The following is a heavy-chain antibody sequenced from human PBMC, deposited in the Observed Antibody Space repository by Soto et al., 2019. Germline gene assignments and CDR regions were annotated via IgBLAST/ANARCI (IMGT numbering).Heavy chain of an antibody. CDR3: AKVRKPNCTNGVCYTFWIWDVADY. CDR1: GFTFSSYA. CDR2: ISGSGGST. Sequence: GGSLRLSCAASGFTFSSYAMSWVRQAPGKGLEWVSAISGSGGSTYYADSVKGRFTISRDNSKNTLYLQMNSLRAEDTAVYYCAKVRKPNCTNGVCYTFWIWDVADYWGQGTLVTVSS. J-gene: IGHJ4*02. D-gene: IGHD2-8*01. V-gene: IGHV3-23*01.